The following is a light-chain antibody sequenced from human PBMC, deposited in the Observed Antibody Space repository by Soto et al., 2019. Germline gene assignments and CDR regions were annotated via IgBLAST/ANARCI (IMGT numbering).Light chain of an antibody. J-gene: IGLJ1*01. CDR2: DVS. Sequence: QSALTQPASVSGSPGQSITIPCTGTSSDVGAYNYVSWYQQHPGKAPKLMIYDVSNRPSGVSNRFSGSKSGNTASLTISGLQAEDESDYYCSSYAGSSTLYVFGAGTKVTVL. CDR1: SSDVGAYNY. V-gene: IGLV2-14*01. CDR3: SSYAGSSTLYV.